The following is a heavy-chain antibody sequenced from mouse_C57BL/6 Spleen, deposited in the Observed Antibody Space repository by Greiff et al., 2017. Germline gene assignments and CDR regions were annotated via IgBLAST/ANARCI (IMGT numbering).Heavy chain of an antibody. CDR1: GYTFTDYY. Sequence: QVQLQQSGAELVRPGASVKLSCKASGYTFTDYYMNWVKQRPGQGLEWIARIYPGSGNTYYNEKFKGKATLTADTSSSTAYMPLSSLTSADSAAYSCARGSGSSRSFDYWGQGTSVTVSS. J-gene: IGHJ4*01. V-gene: IGHV1-76*01. D-gene: IGHD1-1*01. CDR3: ARGSGSSRSFDY. CDR2: IYPGSGNT.